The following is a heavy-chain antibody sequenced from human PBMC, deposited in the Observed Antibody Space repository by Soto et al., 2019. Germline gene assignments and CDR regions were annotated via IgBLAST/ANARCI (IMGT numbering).Heavy chain of an antibody. CDR1: GFTFSSYA. CDR3: AKDQVRRVLPEDCSSTSGY. V-gene: IGHV3-23*01. CDR2: ISGSGGST. D-gene: IGHD2-2*01. J-gene: IGHJ4*02. Sequence: GGSLRLSCAASGFTFSSYAMSWVRQAPGKGLEWVSAISGSGGSTYYANSVKGRFTTSRAKSKNTLYLQMNSLRAEDTAVVYCAKDQVRRVLPEDCSSTSGYWGQGTLVTVSS.